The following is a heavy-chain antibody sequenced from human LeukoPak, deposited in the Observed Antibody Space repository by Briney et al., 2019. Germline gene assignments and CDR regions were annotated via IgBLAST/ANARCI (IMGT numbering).Heavy chain of an antibody. V-gene: IGHV1-18*01. Sequence: ASVKVSCKASGYTFTSYGISWVRQAPGQGLEWMGWISAYNGNTNYAQKLQGRVTMTTDTSTSTAYMELRSLRSDDTAVYYCARAGRGYYDFWSGYYRFDYWGQGTPVTVSS. CDR3: ARAGRGYYDFWSGYYRFDY. D-gene: IGHD3-3*01. CDR2: ISAYNGNT. CDR1: GYTFTSYG. J-gene: IGHJ4*02.